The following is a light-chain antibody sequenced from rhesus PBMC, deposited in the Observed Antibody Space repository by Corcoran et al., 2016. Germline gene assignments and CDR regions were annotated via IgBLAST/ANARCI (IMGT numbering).Light chain of an antibody. V-gene: IGKV3-24*04. CDR2: VVS. J-gene: IGKJ4*01. CDR3: QQSSNLST. CDR1: QSVGNY. Sequence: ETVVTQSPATLSLSPGERATLSCRASQSVGNYLACYHQNPGRAPRLLIYVVSSRANGIPDSFSGSGSGTDVTLTISSLEPEDVGVYYCQQSSNLSTFGGGTKVELK.